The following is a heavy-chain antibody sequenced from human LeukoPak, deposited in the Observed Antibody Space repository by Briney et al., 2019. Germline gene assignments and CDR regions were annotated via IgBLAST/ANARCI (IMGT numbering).Heavy chain of an antibody. Sequence: AGGSLRLSCAASGFTFSSYWMSWVRQAPGKGLEWGANIKQDGSEKYYVVSVKGRFTSSSDNAKNSLYLQTNCLRAEDTAAYYCARGGSYFDYWGQGTLVTVSS. J-gene: IGHJ4*02. CDR1: GFTFSSYW. D-gene: IGHD1-26*01. CDR3: ARGGSYFDY. V-gene: IGHV3-7*01. CDR2: IKQDGSEK.